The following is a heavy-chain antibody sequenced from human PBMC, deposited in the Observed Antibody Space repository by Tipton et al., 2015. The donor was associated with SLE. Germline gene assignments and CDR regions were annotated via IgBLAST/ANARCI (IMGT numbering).Heavy chain of an antibody. J-gene: IGHJ6*02. V-gene: IGHV4-34*01. D-gene: IGHD6-13*01. Sequence: LRLSCTVFDGSLSGYYWAWLRQSPGKGLEWICEISHDGGANYNPSLESRGTISLETSKNQFSLKLTSVTAADTAVYYCARDGGQRVISGTYDFYYYGLDVWGQGTTVTVSS. CDR2: ISHDGGA. CDR3: ARDGGQRVISGTYDFYYYGLDV. CDR1: DGSLSGYY.